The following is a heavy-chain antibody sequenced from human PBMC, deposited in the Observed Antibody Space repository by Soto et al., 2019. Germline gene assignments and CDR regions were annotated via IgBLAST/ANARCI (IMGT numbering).Heavy chain of an antibody. CDR1: GFTFSSYA. CDR2: ISSSGGST. J-gene: IGHJ5*01. CDR3: ARLRGDSWFDF. Sequence: PVGSLRLSCAASGFTFSSYAMSWVRQAPGKGLEWVSAISSSGGSTNYADSVKGRFTISRDNSKNTLYLQMNSLRVEDTAVYYCARLRGDSWFDFWGQGTRVTVSS. V-gene: IGHV3-23*01.